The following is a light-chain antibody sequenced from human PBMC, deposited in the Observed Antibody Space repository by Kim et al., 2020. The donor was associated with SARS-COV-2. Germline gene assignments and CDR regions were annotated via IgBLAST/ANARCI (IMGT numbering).Light chain of an antibody. V-gene: IGKV4-1*01. Sequence: PSTNSKSSQRVLSRSNKRNYLSWYQQKPGQPPQLLIYVASTRESGVPDRFSGSGSGTDFTLTISSLQAEDVAVYYCQQYFGLPLTFGGGTKVDIK. J-gene: IGKJ4*01. CDR2: VAS. CDR3: QQYFGLPLT. CDR1: QRVLSRSNKRNY.